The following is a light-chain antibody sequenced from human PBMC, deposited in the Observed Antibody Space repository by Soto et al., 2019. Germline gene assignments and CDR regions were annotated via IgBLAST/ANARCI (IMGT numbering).Light chain of an antibody. CDR3: MQALQTPIT. CDR1: QSLLHSNGYNY. V-gene: IGKV2-28*01. CDR2: LGS. J-gene: IGKJ5*01. Sequence: DIVMTQSPLSLPVTPEEPASISCRSSQSLLHSNGYNYMDWYLQKPGQSPQLLIYLGSNRASGVPDRFSGSRSGTDFTLKISRVEAEDVGVYYCMQALQTPITFGQGTRLEIK.